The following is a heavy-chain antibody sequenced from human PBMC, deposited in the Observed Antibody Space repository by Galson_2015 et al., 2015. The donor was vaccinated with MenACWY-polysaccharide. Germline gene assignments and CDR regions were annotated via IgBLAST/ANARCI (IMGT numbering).Heavy chain of an antibody. CDR3: AREPTYSGSFGWFDS. V-gene: IGHV4-61*01. CDR2: MSSNGRA. Sequence: LSLTCTVSDGSVSSLTDYWSWLRQSPGKGLEWIGYMSSNGRANRNPSLTSRVTISIDTSKNQFSLRLNSVTAADTAIYFCAREPTYSGSFGWFDSWGQGTLVTVSP. D-gene: IGHD1-26*01. J-gene: IGHJ5*01. CDR1: DGSVSSLTDY.